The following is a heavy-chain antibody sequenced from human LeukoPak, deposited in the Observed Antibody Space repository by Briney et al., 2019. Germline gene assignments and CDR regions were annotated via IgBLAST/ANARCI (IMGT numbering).Heavy chain of an antibody. V-gene: IGHV3-49*03. CDR2: IRSKAYGGTA. D-gene: IGHD3-9*01. J-gene: IGHJ4*02. CDR3: TREIRYFDWFQADY. Sequence: GGSLRLSCTASGFTFGDHSVSWFRQAPGKGLEWVGFIRSKAYGGTAEYAASVKGRFTISRDDSKSVAYLQMDSLKTEDTAVYYCTREIRYFDWFQADYWGQGALVTVSS. CDR1: GFTFGDHS.